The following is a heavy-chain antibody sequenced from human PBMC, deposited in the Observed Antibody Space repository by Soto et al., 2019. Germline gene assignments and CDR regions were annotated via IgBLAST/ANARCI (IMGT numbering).Heavy chain of an antibody. CDR1: GFTFSSYS. CDR2: ISSSSYI. V-gene: IGHV3-21*01. D-gene: IGHD3-16*01. Sequence: PGGSLRLSCAASGFTFSSYSMNWVRQAPGKGLEWVSSISSSSYIYYADSVKGRFTISRDNSKNTVNLQMNSLRAEDTAVYYCARDPWAADYWGQGTLVTVSS. CDR3: ARDPWAADY. J-gene: IGHJ4*02.